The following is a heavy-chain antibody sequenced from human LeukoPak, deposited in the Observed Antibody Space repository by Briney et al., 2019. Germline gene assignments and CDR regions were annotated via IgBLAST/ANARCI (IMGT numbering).Heavy chain of an antibody. J-gene: IGHJ5*02. CDR3: ARDRDYCSSTSCYNWFDP. V-gene: IGHV1-69*13. D-gene: IGHD2-2*01. CDR2: IIPMFGTA. CDR1: GYTFTSYD. Sequence: GASVKVSCKASGYTFTSYDINWVRQAPGQGLEWMGGIIPMFGTANYAQKFQGRVTITADESTSTAYMELSSLRSEDTAVYYCARDRDYCSSTSCYNWFDPWGQGTLVTVSS.